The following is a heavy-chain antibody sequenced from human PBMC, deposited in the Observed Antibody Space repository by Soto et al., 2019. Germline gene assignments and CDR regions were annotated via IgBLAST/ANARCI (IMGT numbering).Heavy chain of an antibody. Sequence: RGGSLSLSCTASGFTFSSYAMHWVRPAPGKGLEWVAVISYDGSNKYYADSVKGRFTISRDNSKNTLYLQMNSMRAEDTAVYYCARDLSYGITGTFDYWGQGTLVTVS. D-gene: IGHD1-7*01. V-gene: IGHV3-30-3*01. CDR2: ISYDGSNK. CDR3: ARDLSYGITGTFDY. CDR1: GFTFSSYA. J-gene: IGHJ4*02.